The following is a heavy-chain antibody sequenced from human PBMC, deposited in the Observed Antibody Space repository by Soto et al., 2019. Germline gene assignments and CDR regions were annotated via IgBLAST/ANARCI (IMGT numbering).Heavy chain of an antibody. J-gene: IGHJ4*02. D-gene: IGHD3-10*01. V-gene: IGHV3-23*01. CDR1: GFTFSNYA. CDR3: ATPTPLRGAMITNINFDF. CDR2: ISGSGGST. Sequence: GGSLRLSCAASGFTFSNYALSWVRQAPGKGLEWVSAISGSGGSTYYADSVKGRFSISRDNSKNTLYVQMNSLKSDDTAVYYCATPTPLRGAMITNINFDFWGQGTPVTVSS.